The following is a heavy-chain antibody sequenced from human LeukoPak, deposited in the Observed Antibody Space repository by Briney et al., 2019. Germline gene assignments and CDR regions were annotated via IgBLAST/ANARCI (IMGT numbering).Heavy chain of an antibody. V-gene: IGHV4-34*01. CDR3: ARVVVPAAHNWFDP. CDR2: INHSGST. J-gene: IGHJ5*02. CDR1: GGSFSGYY. D-gene: IGHD2-2*01. Sequence: TSETLSLTCAVYGGSFSGYYWSWIRQPPGKGLEWIGEINHSGSTNYNPSLKSRVTISVDTSKNQFSLKLSSVTAADTAVYYCARVVVPAAHNWFDPWGQGTLVTVSP.